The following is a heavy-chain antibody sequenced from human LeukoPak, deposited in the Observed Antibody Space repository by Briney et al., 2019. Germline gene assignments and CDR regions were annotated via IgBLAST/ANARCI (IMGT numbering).Heavy chain of an antibody. D-gene: IGHD6-19*01. J-gene: IGHJ4*02. CDR3: AREEWLVHFDY. Sequence: PSETLSLTCTVSGGSISSGSYYWSWIRQPAGKGLEWIGRIYTSGSTNYNPSLKSRVTISVDTSKNQFSLNLSSVTAADTAVYYCAREEWLVHFDYWGQGTLVTVSS. CDR2: IYTSGST. V-gene: IGHV4-61*02. CDR1: GGSISSGSYY.